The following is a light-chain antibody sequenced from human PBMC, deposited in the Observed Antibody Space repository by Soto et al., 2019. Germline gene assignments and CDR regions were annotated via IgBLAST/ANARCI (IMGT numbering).Light chain of an antibody. CDR2: GAS. CDR3: QQYYNWPPYT. CDR1: QRISSN. J-gene: IGKJ2*01. Sequence: EILMTQSQATLSFSPGERATPSCRASQRISSNVAWYQQKPGQAPRLLIYGASTRATGVPARFSGGGSGTEFTLTISSLQSEDFAVYYCQQYYNWPPYTFGQGTKLDFK. V-gene: IGKV3-15*01.